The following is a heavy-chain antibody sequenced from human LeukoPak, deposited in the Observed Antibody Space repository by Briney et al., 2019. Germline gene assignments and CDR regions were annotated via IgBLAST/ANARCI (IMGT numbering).Heavy chain of an antibody. CDR1: GGSISSGGYS. D-gene: IGHD4-23*01. V-gene: IGHV4-30-2*01. Sequence: SQTLSLTCAVSGGSISSGGYSWSWIRQPPGKGLEWIGYIHHSGSTYYNPSLKSRVTISVDRSKNQFSLKLSSVTAADTAVYYCASGNLGDWFDPWGQGTLVTVSS. CDR3: ASGNLGDWFDP. CDR2: IHHSGST. J-gene: IGHJ5*02.